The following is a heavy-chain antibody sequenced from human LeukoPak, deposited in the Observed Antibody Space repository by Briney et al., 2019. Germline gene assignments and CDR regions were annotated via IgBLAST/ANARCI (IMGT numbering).Heavy chain of an antibody. J-gene: IGHJ4*02. CDR2: ISGGGGIT. D-gene: IGHD2-15*01. V-gene: IGHV3-23*01. CDR1: GFTFSSYA. Sequence: PGGSLRLSCAASGFTFSSYAMSWVRQAPGKGLECGSAISGGGGITYYADSVKGRFTISRDNSKNTMYLQMDSLRAEDTAVYYCAKAHLYCSGGSCYSDPFDYWGQGTLVTVSS. CDR3: AKAHLYCSGGSCYSDPFDY.